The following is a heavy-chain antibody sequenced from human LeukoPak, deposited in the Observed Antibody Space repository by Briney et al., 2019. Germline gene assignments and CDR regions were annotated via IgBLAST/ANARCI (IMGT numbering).Heavy chain of an antibody. CDR3: ARDSLGYCSSTSCYGGGLFDY. CDR1: GFTFSSYS. D-gene: IGHD2-2*03. CDR2: ISSSSSYI. J-gene: IGHJ4*02. Sequence: PGGSLGLSCAASGFTFSSYSMNWVRQAPGKGLEWVSSISSSSSYIYYADSVKGRFTISRDNAKNSLYLQMNSLRAEDTAVYYCARDSLGYCSSTSCYGGGLFDYWGQGTLVTVSS. V-gene: IGHV3-21*01.